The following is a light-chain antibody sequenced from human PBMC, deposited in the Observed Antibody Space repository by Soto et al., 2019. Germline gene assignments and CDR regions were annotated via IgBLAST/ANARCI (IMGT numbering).Light chain of an antibody. CDR3: QQTNSFPLT. J-gene: IGKJ4*01. V-gene: IGKV1D-12*01. CDR1: QDIRNW. Sequence: DIQMTQFPSSVSASVGDRVTITCRASQDIRNWLVWYQQEPGKAPKLLIYAASDLQSGVPSRFIGSGFGSDFTLTLTSLQPEDFATYYCQQTNSFPLTFGGGTKVEIK. CDR2: AAS.